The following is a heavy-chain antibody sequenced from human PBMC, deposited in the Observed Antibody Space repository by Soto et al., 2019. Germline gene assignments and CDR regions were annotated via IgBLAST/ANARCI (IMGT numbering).Heavy chain of an antibody. V-gene: IGHV1-18*01. CDR1: GYTFSSYA. J-gene: IGHJ6*02. CDR2: ISADNGDT. Sequence: GASVKVSCKASGYTFSSYAITWVRQAPGQGLEWMGWISADNGDTKYALKFQGRVTMTTDTSTTTAYMGLRSLRSDDTAVYYCARRARDYYYGLDVWGQGTTVTVSS. CDR3: ARRARDYYYGLDV.